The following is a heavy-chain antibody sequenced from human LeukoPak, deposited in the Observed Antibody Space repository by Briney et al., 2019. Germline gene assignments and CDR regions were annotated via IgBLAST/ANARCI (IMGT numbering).Heavy chain of an antibody. Sequence: GGSLRLSCAASGFTVSSNYMSWVRQAPGKGLEWVSVIYSGGSTYYADSVKGRFTISRYNSKNTLYLQMNSLRAEDTAVYYCARPRYSSGWAFDYWGQGTLVTVSS. J-gene: IGHJ4*02. CDR3: ARPRYSSGWAFDY. V-gene: IGHV3-66*04. CDR2: IYSGGST. CDR1: GFTVSSNY. D-gene: IGHD6-19*01.